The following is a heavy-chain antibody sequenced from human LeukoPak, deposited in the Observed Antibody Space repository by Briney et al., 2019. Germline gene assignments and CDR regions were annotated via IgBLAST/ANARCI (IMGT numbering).Heavy chain of an antibody. J-gene: IGHJ3*02. D-gene: IGHD3-16*02. Sequence: AGGSLRLSCAGSGFTATTNYMSWVRQAPGKGLEWVSVIYSSGSTSYADSVKGRFTISRDSSKNTLYLQMNSLRAEDTAAYYCARDHINVNAFDIWGQGTMVTVSS. CDR3: ARDHINVNAFDI. V-gene: IGHV3-53*01. CDR1: GFTATTNY. CDR2: IYSSGST.